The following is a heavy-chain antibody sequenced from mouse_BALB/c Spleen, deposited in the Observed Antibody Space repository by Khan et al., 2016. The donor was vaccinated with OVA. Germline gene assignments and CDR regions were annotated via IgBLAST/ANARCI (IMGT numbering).Heavy chain of an antibody. J-gene: IGHJ2*01. Sequence: QVQLQQPGAELMKPGASVKISCKATGYTFSSYWLEWVKQRPGHGLEWIGEILPGSGSSNYNEKFKGKATFTADISSNTAYMQLSSLTSEDSAVYYWARVNYGSRDYFDYWGQGTTLTVSS. V-gene: IGHV1-9*01. CDR1: GYTFSSYW. CDR2: ILPGSGSS. CDR3: ARVNYGSRDYFDY. D-gene: IGHD1-1*01.